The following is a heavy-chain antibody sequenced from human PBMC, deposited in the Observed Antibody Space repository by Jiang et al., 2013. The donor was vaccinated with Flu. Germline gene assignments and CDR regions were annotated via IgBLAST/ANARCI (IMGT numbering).Heavy chain of an antibody. J-gene: IGHJ2*01. CDR1: GGSINSSF. CDR3: ARLTESITLTIVESHWYFDL. Sequence: GSGLVKPSETLSLTCTVSGGSINSSFWSWIRQPPGKGLEWIGYIYYSGDTNYNPSLKSRVTISVDTSKKQFSLRLSSVTAADTAVYYCARLTESITLTIVESHWYFDLWGRGTLVAVSS. D-gene: IGHD3-22*01. V-gene: IGHV4-59*08. CDR2: IYYSGDT.